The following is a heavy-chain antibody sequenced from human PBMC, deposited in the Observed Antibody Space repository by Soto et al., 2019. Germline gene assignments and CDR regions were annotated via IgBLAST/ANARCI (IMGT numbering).Heavy chain of an antibody. CDR3: AREETGNDALDI. V-gene: IGHV4-31*03. CDR1: GGSIRGATYY. CDR2: FYHSGST. Sequence: SETLSLTCTVSGGSIRGATYYWSWIRQHPGKGLEWIGYFYHSGSTYYKTSLRSRVTISLDTSKNQFSLNLRSVTDADTAIYYCAREETGNDALDIWGQGTLVTVSS. D-gene: IGHD1-1*01. J-gene: IGHJ3*02.